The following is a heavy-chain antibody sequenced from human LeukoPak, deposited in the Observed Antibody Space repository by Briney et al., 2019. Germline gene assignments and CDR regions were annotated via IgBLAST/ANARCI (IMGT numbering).Heavy chain of an antibody. J-gene: IGHJ3*02. CDR1: GGSFSGYY. V-gene: IGHV4-34*01. CDR2: INHSGST. D-gene: IGHD1-26*01. Sequence: PSETLSLTCAVYGGSFSGYYWSWIRQPPGKGLEWIGEINHSGSTNYNPSLKSRVTISVDTSKNQFPLKLSSVTAADTAVYYCARLGYRIVGAPRAFDIWGQGTMVTVSS. CDR3: ARLGYRIVGAPRAFDI.